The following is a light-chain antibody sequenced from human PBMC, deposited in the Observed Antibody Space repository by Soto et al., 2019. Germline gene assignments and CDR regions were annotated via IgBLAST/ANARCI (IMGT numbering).Light chain of an antibody. V-gene: IGKV3-20*01. J-gene: IGKJ1*01. CDR2: GAS. Sequence: EIVLTQSPGTLSLSPGERATLSCRASQSVSSSFLASYQQKPGQAPRLLIYGASIRATGIPDRFSGSGSGTDFTLTISRVEPEDFAVYYCQQYARSPWTCGQGTKLEIK. CDR1: QSVSSSF. CDR3: QQYARSPWT.